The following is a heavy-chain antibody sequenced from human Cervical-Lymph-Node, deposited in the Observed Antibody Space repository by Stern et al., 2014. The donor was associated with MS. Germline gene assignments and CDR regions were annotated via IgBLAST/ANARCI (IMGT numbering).Heavy chain of an antibody. Sequence: VQLVQSGPGLVKPSETLFLTCTVSGGSISSYYWSWLRQPPGKGLEWIGYIYHNGNTNYNPSLRSRVTISVDTSKNQFSLKLNSVPAADTAVYYCARGPADTNYGYNYYYYGMDVWGQGTTVTVSS. CDR3: ARGPADTNYGYNYYYYGMDV. V-gene: IGHV4-59*01. CDR2: IYHNGNT. CDR1: GGSISSYY. D-gene: IGHD5-18*01. J-gene: IGHJ6*02.